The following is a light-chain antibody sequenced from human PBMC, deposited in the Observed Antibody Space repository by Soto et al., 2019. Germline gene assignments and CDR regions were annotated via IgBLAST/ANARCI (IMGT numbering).Light chain of an antibody. V-gene: IGKV3-15*01. J-gene: IGKJ5*01. CDR2: GAS. CDR1: QSVSSN. Sequence: DIVMRQSPATLSVSPGERATLSCRASQSVSSNLAWYQQKPGQAPRLLIYGASTRATGIPARFSGSGSGTEFTLTISSLQSEDFAVYYCQQRSNWPSITFGQGTRLEIK. CDR3: QQRSNWPSIT.